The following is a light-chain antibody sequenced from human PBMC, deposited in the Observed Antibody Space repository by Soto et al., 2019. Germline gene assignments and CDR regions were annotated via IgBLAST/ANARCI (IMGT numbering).Light chain of an antibody. Sequence: QSVLTQPPSASGSPGQSVTISCTGTSSDVGGYNYVSWYQHHPGKAPKLMIYEVSKRPSGVSNRFSGSKSGNTASLTLSGLQAEDEADYYCCSYAGSSTYVFGTGTKVTVL. CDR3: CSYAGSSTYV. CDR2: EVS. CDR1: SSDVGGYNY. V-gene: IGLV2-23*02. J-gene: IGLJ1*01.